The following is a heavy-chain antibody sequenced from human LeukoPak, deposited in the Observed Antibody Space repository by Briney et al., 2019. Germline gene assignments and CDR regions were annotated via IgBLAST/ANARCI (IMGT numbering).Heavy chain of an antibody. D-gene: IGHD2-2*01. CDR1: GYTFTSFD. CDR3: AVSCTSCQKTPNYFDP. CDR2: MNPNSGNA. Sequence: ASVKVSCKASGYTFTSFDINWVRQTTGHGLEWMGWMNPNSGNAAYAQNFQGRVTMTRSTSISTAYMELSSLRSEDTAVYYCAVSCTSCQKTPNYFDPWGQGTLVTVSS. V-gene: IGHV1-8*01. J-gene: IGHJ5*02.